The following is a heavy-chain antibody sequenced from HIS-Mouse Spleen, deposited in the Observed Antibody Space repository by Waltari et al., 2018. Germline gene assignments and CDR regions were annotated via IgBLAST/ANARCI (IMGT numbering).Heavy chain of an antibody. CDR1: GFTFSIYG. Sequence: QVQLVESGGGVVQPGRSLRLSCAASGFTFSIYGLHWLRQAPGKGLGWVAVISYDGSNKYYADSVKGRFTISRDNSKNTLYLQMNSLRAEDTAVYYCAKDRGSPLYFDYWGQGTMVTVSS. CDR2: ISYDGSNK. CDR3: AKDRGSPLYFDY. J-gene: IGHJ4*02. D-gene: IGHD1-26*01. V-gene: IGHV3-30*18.